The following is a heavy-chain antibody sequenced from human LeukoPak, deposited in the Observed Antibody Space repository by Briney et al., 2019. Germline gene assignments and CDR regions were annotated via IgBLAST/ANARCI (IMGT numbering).Heavy chain of an antibody. D-gene: IGHD3-10*01. CDR3: ARDPMVRGSDGMDV. V-gene: IGHV3-23*01. CDR2: ISGSGGST. CDR1: GFTFRSYA. J-gene: IGHJ6*02. Sequence: RAGGSLRLSCAASGFTFRSYAMSWVRQAPGKGLEWVSAISGSGGSTYYADSVKGRFTISRDNSKNTLYLQMNSLRAEDTAVYYCARDPMVRGSDGMDVWGQGTTVTVSS.